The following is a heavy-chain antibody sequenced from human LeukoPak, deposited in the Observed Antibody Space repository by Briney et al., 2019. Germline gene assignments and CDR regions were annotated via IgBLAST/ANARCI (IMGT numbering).Heavy chain of an antibody. CDR1: GFTFSSYV. V-gene: IGHV3-23*01. CDR2: ISGSGGST. Sequence: QAGGSLRLSCAASGFTFSSYVMSWVRQAPGKGLEWVSAISGSGGSTYYADSVKGRFTISRDNSKNTLYLQMNSLRAEDTAVYYCAKEGRWLQFPPTDWGQGTLVTVSS. D-gene: IGHD5-24*01. CDR3: AKEGRWLQFPPTD. J-gene: IGHJ4*02.